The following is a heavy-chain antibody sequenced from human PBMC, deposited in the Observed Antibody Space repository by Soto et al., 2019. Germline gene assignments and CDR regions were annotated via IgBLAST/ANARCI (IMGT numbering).Heavy chain of an antibody. CDR2: IRNTPYGGTT. CDR3: SRGSFGYYGP. D-gene: IGHD2-2*03. J-gene: IGHJ5*02. V-gene: IGHV3-49*04. CDR1: GFSFSEHA. Sequence: GGPLRPSGNCLGFSFSEHAMTWVRQAPGKGLEWVGFIRNTPYGGTTDYAASVRGRFTISRDDSESIAYLQMNSLKTEDSGVYYCSRGSFGYYGPWGPGTLVTVSS.